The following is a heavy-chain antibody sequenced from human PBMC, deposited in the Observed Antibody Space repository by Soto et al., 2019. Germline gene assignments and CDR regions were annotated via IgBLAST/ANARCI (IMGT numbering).Heavy chain of an antibody. V-gene: IGHV4-30-4*01. CDR1: GVSIRSGDYY. CDR3: ARGSYYYDSSGYYHY. Sequence: SVTLALTCTVSGVSIRSGDYYWSWIRQPPGKGLEWIGYIYYSGSTYYNPSLKSRVTISVDTSKNQFSLKLSSVTAADTAVYYCARGSYYYDSSGYYHYWGRGTLVTVSS. D-gene: IGHD3-22*01. CDR2: IYYSGST. J-gene: IGHJ4*02.